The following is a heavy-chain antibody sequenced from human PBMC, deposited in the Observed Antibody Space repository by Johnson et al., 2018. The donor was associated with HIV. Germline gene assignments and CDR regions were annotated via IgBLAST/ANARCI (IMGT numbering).Heavy chain of an antibody. D-gene: IGHD4-17*01. Sequence: VQLVESGGGFVQPGGSLRLSCGASGFSVSDSYMNWVRQAPGQGLEWVSAIGTAGDTYYPGSVQGRFTISRENAKNTLYLQMGSLRAEDMAVYYCARARTTVTILDAFDIWGQGTMVTVSS. CDR3: ARARTTVTILDAFDI. V-gene: IGHV3-66*02. CDR2: IGTAGDT. J-gene: IGHJ3*02. CDR1: GFSVSDSY.